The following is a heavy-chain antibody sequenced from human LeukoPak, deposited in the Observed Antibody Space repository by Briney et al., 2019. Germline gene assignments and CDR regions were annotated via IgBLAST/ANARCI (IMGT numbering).Heavy chain of an antibody. V-gene: IGHV3-23*01. CDR3: AKDEPRYYYDYYGLDV. CDR2: ISGSGGST. CDR1: GFTFSSYA. J-gene: IGHJ6*02. Sequence: GGSLRLSCAASGFTFSSYAMSWVRQAPVKVLEWVSAISGSGGSTYYADSVKGRFTISRDNSKNTLYLQMNSLRAEDTAVYYCAKDEPRYYYDYYGLDVWGQGTTVTVSS.